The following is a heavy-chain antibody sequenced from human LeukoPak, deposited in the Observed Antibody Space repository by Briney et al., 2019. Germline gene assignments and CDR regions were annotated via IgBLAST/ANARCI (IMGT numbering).Heavy chain of an antibody. CDR1: GGSISSGSYY. V-gene: IGHV4-61*02. Sequence: SETLSLTCSVSGGSISSGSYYWSWIRQPAGKGLEWIGRIYTSGSTNYNPSLKSRVTISVDTSKNQFSLKLSSVTAADTAVYYCARDGSNYYGSGSWEYYFDYWGQGTLVTVSS. J-gene: IGHJ4*02. D-gene: IGHD3-10*01. CDR2: IYTSGST. CDR3: ARDGSNYYGSGSWEYYFDY.